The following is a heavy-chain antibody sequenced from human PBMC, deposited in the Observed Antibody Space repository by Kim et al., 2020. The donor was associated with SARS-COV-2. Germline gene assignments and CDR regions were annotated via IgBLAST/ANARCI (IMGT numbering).Heavy chain of an antibody. Sequence: ASVKVSCKTSGHTFTGDAIHWVRQAPGQRLEWMGWINVGDGRNKNSQHFEDRVTITKDTSASTIYMELSSLRSEDTAVYYCARGGSFGTGGLNIWGQGTMVTVSS. CDR2: INVGDGRN. J-gene: IGHJ3*02. CDR1: GHTFTGDA. CDR3: ARGGSFGTGGLNI. D-gene: IGHD3-10*01. V-gene: IGHV1-3*01.